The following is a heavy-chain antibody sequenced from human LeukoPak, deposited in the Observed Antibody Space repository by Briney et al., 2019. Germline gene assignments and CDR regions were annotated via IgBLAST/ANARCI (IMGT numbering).Heavy chain of an antibody. CDR1: GFTFSSYA. J-gene: IGHJ5*02. CDR3: ARNGVRRAVAGRDWFDP. V-gene: IGHV3-64*01. CDR2: ISSNGGST. Sequence: GGSLRLSCAASGFTFSSYAMHWVRQAPGKGLEYVSAISSNGGSTYCANSVKGRFTISRDNSKNTLYLQMGSLRAEDMAVYYCARNGVRRAVAGRDWFDPWGQGTLVTVSS. D-gene: IGHD6-19*01.